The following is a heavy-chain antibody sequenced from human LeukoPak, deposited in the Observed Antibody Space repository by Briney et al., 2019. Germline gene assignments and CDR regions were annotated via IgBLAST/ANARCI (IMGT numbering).Heavy chain of an antibody. J-gene: IGHJ4*02. CDR1: VFILSVYY. CDR2: ISSSSSYT. CDR3: ARERVRYSYGTGFHY. D-gene: IGHD5-18*01. V-gene: IGHV3-11*06. Sequence: PGGSLRLLCAASVFILSVYYASWMRQAPGKGREWVSYISSSSSYTNYADSVKGRFTISRDNAKNSLYLQMNRLRAEGTAVYYCARERVRYSYGTGFHYWGRGTLVSVSS.